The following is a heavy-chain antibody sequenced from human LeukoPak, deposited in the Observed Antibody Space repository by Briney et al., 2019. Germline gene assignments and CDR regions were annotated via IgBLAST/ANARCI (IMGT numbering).Heavy chain of an antibody. Sequence: PSEILSLTCAVYGGSFSGYYWSWVRQPPGKGVEWIGEINHSGSTNYNPSLKNRVTIFVDTSKNQFSLKLSSVTAADTAVYYCARAGTRRDIAGATRAVKYWGQGTLVTVSS. CDR3: ARAGTRRDIAGATRAVKY. CDR1: GGSFSGYY. J-gene: IGHJ4*02. CDR2: INHSGST. V-gene: IGHV4-34*01. D-gene: IGHD1-26*01.